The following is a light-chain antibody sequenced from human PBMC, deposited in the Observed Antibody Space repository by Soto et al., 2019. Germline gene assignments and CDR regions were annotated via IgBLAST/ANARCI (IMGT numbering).Light chain of an antibody. V-gene: IGLV2-14*01. J-gene: IGLJ3*02. CDR1: SSDVGGYNY. CDR3: SSYTSGSTLLV. CDR2: EVS. Sequence: QSALTQPASVSGSPGQSITISCTGTSSDVGGYNYVSWYQQHPGKAPKLMIYEVSNRPSGVSDRFSGSKSGNTASLTISGLQAEDGGDYYCSSYTSGSTLLVFGGGTKLTVL.